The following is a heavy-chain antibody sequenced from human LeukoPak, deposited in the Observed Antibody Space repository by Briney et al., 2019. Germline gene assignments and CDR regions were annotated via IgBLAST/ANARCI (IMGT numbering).Heavy chain of an antibody. CDR1: GFTFSGYY. CDR2: ISNGGTTI. J-gene: IGHJ4*02. V-gene: IGHV3-11*04. CDR3: ASRVVTSFDY. D-gene: IGHD3-3*01. Sequence: GGSLRLSCAASGFTFSGYYMSWLRQAPGKGLEWVSYISNGGTTIYYADSVKGRFTISRDISENTLYLQMNALRAEDTAVYYCASRVVTSFDYWGQGTLVTVSS.